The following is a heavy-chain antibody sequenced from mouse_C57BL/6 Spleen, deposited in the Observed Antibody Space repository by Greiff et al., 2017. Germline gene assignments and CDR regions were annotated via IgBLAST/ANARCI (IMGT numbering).Heavy chain of an antibody. Sequence: QVQLQQPGAELVRPGSSVKLSCKASGYTFTSYWMDWVKQRPGQGLEWIGNIYPSDSETHYNQKFKDKATLTVDKSSSTAYMQLSSLTSADSAVYYCAIEGVVAFDYWGQGTTLTVSS. J-gene: IGHJ2*01. CDR1: GYTFTSYW. V-gene: IGHV1-61*01. D-gene: IGHD1-1*01. CDR3: AIEGVVAFDY. CDR2: IYPSDSET.